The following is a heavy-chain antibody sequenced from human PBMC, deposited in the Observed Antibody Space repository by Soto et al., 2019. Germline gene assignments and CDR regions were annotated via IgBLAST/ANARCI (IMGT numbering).Heavy chain of an antibody. D-gene: IGHD1-26*01. V-gene: IGHV3-33*01. CDR2: IWYDGSNK. CDR1: GFTFSSYG. CDR3: ARAYSGSYPWYY. J-gene: IGHJ4*02. Sequence: QVQLVESGEGVVQPGRSLRLSCAASGFTFSSYGMHWVRQAPGKGLEWVAVIWYDGSNKYYADSVKGRFTISRDNSKNTLYLQMNSLRAEDTAVYYCARAYSGSYPWYYWGQGTLVTVSS.